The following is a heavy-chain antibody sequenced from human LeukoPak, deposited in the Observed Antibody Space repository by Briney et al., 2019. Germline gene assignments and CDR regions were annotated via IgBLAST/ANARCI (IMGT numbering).Heavy chain of an antibody. V-gene: IGHV1-2*02. CDR2: INPNSGGT. CDR1: GYTFTVYY. Sequence: ASVKVSCKASGYTFTVYYMHWVPHAPAQGLEGMGWINPNSGGTNYAQKFQGRVTMTSDTSSSTAYMELSRLRSDDTAVYYCARNERGSGWYGVYYYYMDVWGKGTTVTVSS. D-gene: IGHD6-19*01. CDR3: ARNERGSGWYGVYYYYMDV. J-gene: IGHJ6*03.